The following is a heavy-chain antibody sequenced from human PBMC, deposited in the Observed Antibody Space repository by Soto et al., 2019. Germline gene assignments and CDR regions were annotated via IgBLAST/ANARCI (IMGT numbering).Heavy chain of an antibody. Sequence: SETLSLTCAVSGGSISSSNWWSWVRQPPGKGLEWIGEIYHSGSTNYNPSLKSRVTISVDKSKNQFSLKLSSVTAADTAVYYCARLHQSYYYDSSGYPWGQGXLVPVYS. V-gene: IGHV4-4*02. D-gene: IGHD3-22*01. CDR3: ARLHQSYYYDSSGYP. J-gene: IGHJ5*02. CDR2: IYHSGST. CDR1: GGSISSSNW.